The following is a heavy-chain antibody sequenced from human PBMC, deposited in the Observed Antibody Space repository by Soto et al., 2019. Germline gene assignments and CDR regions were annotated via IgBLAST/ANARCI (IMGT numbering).Heavy chain of an antibody. D-gene: IGHD3-22*01. CDR2: ISGSGGST. CDR1: GFTFSSYA. V-gene: IGHV3-23*01. CDR3: AKDVRSSGYYGSYGMDV. J-gene: IGHJ6*02. Sequence: LRLSCAASGFTFSSYAMSWVRQAPGKGLEWVSAISGSGGSTYYADSVKGRFTISRDNSKNTLYLQMNSLRAEDTAVYYCAKDVRSSGYYGSYGMDVWGQGTTVTVSS.